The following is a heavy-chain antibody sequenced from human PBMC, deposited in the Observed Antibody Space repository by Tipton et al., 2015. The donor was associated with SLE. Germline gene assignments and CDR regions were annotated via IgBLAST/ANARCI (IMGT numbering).Heavy chain of an antibody. V-gene: IGHV3-30*04. CDR2: ISYDGSNK. Sequence: SLRLSCAASGFTFSSYAMHWVRQAPGKGLEWVAVISYDGSNKYYADSVKGRFTISRDNSKNTLYLQMNSLRAEDTAVYYCAKDLTSYDYIWGSPPDYWGQGTLVTVSS. J-gene: IGHJ4*02. CDR3: AKDLTSYDYIWGSPPDY. D-gene: IGHD3-16*01. CDR1: GFTFSSYA.